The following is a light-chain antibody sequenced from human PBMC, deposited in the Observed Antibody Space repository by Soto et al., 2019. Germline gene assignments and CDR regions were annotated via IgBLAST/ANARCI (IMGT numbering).Light chain of an antibody. Sequence: AIQLTQSPSSLSASVGDRVTITCRASQGISSALAWYQQNPWKAPKLLTYDASSLESGVPSRFSGSGSWTDFTLTISSLQPEDCATYYCQQFNSYTPLTFGGGTKVEIK. CDR2: DAS. CDR3: QQFNSYTPLT. CDR1: QGISSA. V-gene: IGKV1-13*02. J-gene: IGKJ4*01.